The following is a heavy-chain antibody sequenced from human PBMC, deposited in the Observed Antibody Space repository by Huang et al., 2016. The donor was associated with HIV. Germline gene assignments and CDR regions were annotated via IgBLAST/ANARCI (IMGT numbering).Heavy chain of an antibody. D-gene: IGHD2-2*01. J-gene: IGHJ3*02. CDR3: ARHMDCSSSSCLAGGHERGPFDM. V-gene: IGHV4-39*01. CDR1: GGSISSSSYY. CDR2: IYYSGST. Sequence: QLQLQESGPGLVKPSETLSLTCSVSGGSISSSSYYWGWIRQPPGKGLEWIGSIYYSGSTFYTPSLKSRVTISVDTSKNQFSRRLSSVTAADTSVYYCARHMDCSSSSCLAGGHERGPFDMWGQGTMVTVSS.